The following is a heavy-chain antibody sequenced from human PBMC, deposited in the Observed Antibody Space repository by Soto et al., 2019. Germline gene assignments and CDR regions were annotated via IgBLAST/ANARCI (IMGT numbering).Heavy chain of an antibody. CDR2: ISSSSSST. D-gene: IGHD3-22*01. CDR1: GFTFSSYS. J-gene: IGHJ4*02. Sequence: GGSLRLSCAASGFTFSSYSMNWVRQAPGKGLEWVSYISSSSSSTYYADSVKGRFTISRDNSKNTLYLQMNSLRAEDTAVYYCANLSPYYYDSSGYYAPFDYWGQGTLVTVSS. V-gene: IGHV3-48*01. CDR3: ANLSPYYYDSSGYYAPFDY.